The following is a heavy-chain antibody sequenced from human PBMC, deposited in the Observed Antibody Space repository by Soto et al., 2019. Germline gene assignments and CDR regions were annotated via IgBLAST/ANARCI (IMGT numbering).Heavy chain of an antibody. CDR1: GGTFSSYA. V-gene: IGHV1-69*01. CDR2: IIPIFGTA. Sequence: QVQLVQSGAEVKKPGSSVKVSCKASGGTFSSYAISWVRQAPGQGLEWMGGIIPIFGTANYAQKFQGRVTITADESTSTAYMELSSLRSEVTAVYYCAAHWCGSSCRQGYFDYWGQGTLVTVSS. J-gene: IGHJ4*02. D-gene: IGHD6-13*01. CDR3: AAHWCGSSCRQGYFDY.